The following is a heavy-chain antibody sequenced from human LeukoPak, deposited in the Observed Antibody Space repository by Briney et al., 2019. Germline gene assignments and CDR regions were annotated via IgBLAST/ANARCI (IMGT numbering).Heavy chain of an antibody. CDR1: GFTLSSYA. CDR2: ISGSGVST. CDR3: AKIAVAGVFDY. D-gene: IGHD6-19*01. Sequence: PGGSLRLSCAASGFTLSSYAMSWVRQAPGKGLEWVSTISGSGVSTYYAGSMKGRFTISRDNSKNTLYLQMNSLRAEDTAVYYCAKIAVAGVFDYWGQGTLVTVSS. J-gene: IGHJ4*02. V-gene: IGHV3-23*01.